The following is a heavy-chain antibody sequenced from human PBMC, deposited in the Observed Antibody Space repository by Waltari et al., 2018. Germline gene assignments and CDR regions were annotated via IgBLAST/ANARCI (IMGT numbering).Heavy chain of an antibody. Sequence: SDNRMSGVRQASGRGLEWVANTSYGGSEKDYVGSVKGRFSISRDKARNSLYLPKNSLKAEDTAVYYCATYRWLGYWGQGTLGTVSS. CDR3: ATYRWLGY. CDR2: TSYGGSEK. CDR1: SDNR. V-gene: IGHV3-7*03. D-gene: IGHD3-10*01. J-gene: IGHJ4*02.